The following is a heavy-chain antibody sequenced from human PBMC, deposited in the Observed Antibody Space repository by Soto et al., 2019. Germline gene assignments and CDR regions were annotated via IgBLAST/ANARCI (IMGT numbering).Heavy chain of an antibody. CDR3: ARRGAIGYCSSTSCSANWFDP. Sequence: SMTVSCKASGYTFTGYYMHWVRQAPGQALEWMGWINPNSGGTNYAQKFQGRVTMTRDTSISTAYMEVRRLRSDDTAVYYCARRGAIGYCSSTSCSANWFDPWGQGTLVTVSS. V-gene: IGHV1-2*02. D-gene: IGHD2-2*01. CDR1: GYTFTGYY. CDR2: INPNSGGT. J-gene: IGHJ5*02.